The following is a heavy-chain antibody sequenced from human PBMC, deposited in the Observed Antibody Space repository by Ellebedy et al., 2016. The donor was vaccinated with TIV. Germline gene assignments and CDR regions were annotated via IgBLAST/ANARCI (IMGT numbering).Heavy chain of an antibody. J-gene: IGHJ4*02. CDR3: GRGQIVAD. CDR2: IKYDGTES. V-gene: IGHV3-7*01. D-gene: IGHD3-16*02. CDR1: GFGFSRYW. Sequence: GESLKISCEASGFGFSRYWMTWVRQAPGKGLEWVANIKYDGTESYHADSVRGRLTISRENTENSLSLQMDGLRGDDTAIYYCGRGQIVADWGQGTLVTVSS.